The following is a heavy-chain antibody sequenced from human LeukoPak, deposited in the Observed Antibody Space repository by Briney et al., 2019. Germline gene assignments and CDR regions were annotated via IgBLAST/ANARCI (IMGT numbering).Heavy chain of an antibody. Sequence: GGSLRLSCAASGFTFSSYAMHWVRQAPGKGLEWVAVISYDGSNKYYADSVKGRFTISRDNSKNTLYLQMNSLRAEDTAVYYCAKDPIRWVGAIYHDYWGQGTLVTVSS. CDR1: GFTFSSYA. J-gene: IGHJ4*02. CDR2: ISYDGSNK. V-gene: IGHV3-30-3*01. CDR3: AKDPIRWVGAIYHDY. D-gene: IGHD1-26*01.